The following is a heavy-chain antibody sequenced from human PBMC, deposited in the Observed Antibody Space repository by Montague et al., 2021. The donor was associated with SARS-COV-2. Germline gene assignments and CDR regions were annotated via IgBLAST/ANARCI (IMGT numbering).Heavy chain of an antibody. CDR1: GGSISSSSYY. CDR2: IYYSGST. D-gene: IGHD3-10*01. V-gene: IGHV4-39*01. CDR3: ARPLNLYYYGSGSYSSWFDP. J-gene: IGHJ5*02. Sequence: SETLSPTCTVSGGSISSSSYYWGWLRQPPGKGLEWIGSIYYSGSTYYNPSLKSRVTISVDTSKNQFSLKLSSVTAADTAVYYCARPLNLYYYGSGSYSSWFDPWGQGTLVTVSS.